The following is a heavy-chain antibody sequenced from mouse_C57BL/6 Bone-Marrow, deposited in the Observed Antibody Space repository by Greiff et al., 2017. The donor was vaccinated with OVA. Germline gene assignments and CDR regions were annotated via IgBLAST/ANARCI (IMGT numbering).Heavy chain of an antibody. CDR2: IDPSDSYT. Sequence: VQLQQPGAELVKPGASVKLSCKASGYTFTSYWMQWVKQRPGQGLEWIGEIDPSDSYTNYNQKFKGKATLTVDTSSSTAYMQLSSLTSEDSAVYYCGREGIFYYYGSGDYWGQGTTLTVSS. CDR1: GYTFTSYW. V-gene: IGHV1-50*01. J-gene: IGHJ2*01. D-gene: IGHD1-1*01. CDR3: GREGIFYYYGSGDY.